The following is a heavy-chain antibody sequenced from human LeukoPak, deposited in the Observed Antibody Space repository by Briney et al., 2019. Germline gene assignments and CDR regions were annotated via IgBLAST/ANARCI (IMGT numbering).Heavy chain of an antibody. CDR2: IIPIFGTA. CDR1: GGTFSSYA. D-gene: IGHD5-18*01. Sequence: GASVKVSRKASGGTFSSYAISWVRQAPRQGLEWMGGIIPIFGTANYAQKFQGRVTITADESTSTAYMELSSLRSEDTAVYYCAGYSYGGYYFDYWGQGTLVTVSS. V-gene: IGHV1-69*13. J-gene: IGHJ4*02. CDR3: AGYSYGGYYFDY.